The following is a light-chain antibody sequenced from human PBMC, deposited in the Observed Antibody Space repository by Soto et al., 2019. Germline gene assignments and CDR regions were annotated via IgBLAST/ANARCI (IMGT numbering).Light chain of an antibody. Sequence: DVVMTQSPDSLAVSLGERATINCRSSQSVLIRSNNKNYLAWYQQKPGHPPKLLISWASSRESGVPDRFSGSGSGTDFTLTISSLQAEDGAVYYCQQYYDSRRTFGQGTKVEIK. CDR1: QSVLIRSNNKNY. CDR3: QQYYDSRRT. J-gene: IGKJ1*01. CDR2: WAS. V-gene: IGKV4-1*01.